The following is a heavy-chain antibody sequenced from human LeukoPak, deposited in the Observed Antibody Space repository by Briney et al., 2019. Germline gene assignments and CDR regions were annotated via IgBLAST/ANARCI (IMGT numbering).Heavy chain of an antibody. CDR3: AMALDY. CDR2: FSYSGSRI. J-gene: IGHJ4*02. V-gene: IGHV3-23*01. Sequence: PSETLSLTCTVSGGSISSNSYYWGWIRQPPGKGLEWVSGFSYSGSRIYYADSVKGQFTISRDNSKNTLYLQMDRLRVEDTAVYYCAMALDYWGQGTLVTVSS. CDR1: GGSISSNSYY.